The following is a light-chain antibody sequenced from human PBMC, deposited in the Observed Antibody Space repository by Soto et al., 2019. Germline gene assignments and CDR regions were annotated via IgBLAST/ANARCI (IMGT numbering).Light chain of an antibody. CDR1: SSDVGSYNR. CDR3: SSYTTSITVL. Sequence: QSALTQPPSVSGSLGQSVNISCTGTSSDVGSYNRVSWYQQPPGTAPKLMIYEVSNRPSGVPARFSGSKSGNTAPLTISGLQAEDEADYYCSSYTTSITVLFGGGTKLTVL. CDR2: EVS. V-gene: IGLV2-18*02. J-gene: IGLJ2*01.